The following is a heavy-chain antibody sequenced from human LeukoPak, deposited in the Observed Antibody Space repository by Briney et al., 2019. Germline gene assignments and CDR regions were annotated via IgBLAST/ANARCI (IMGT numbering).Heavy chain of an antibody. CDR2: INSDGSST. J-gene: IGHJ4*02. V-gene: IGHV3-74*01. D-gene: IGHD3-10*01. CDR1: GFTFSYYW. Sequence: GGSLRLSCAASGFTFSYYWMHWVRQAPGKGLVWVSRINSDGSSTDYADSVKGRFTISRDNAKNTLYLQMNSLRADDTAVYYCARGTGEFLRDWGQGTLVTVSS. CDR3: ARGTGEFLRD.